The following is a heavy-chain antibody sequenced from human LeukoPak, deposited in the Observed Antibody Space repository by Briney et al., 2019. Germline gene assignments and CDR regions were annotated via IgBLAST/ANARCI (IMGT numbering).Heavy chain of an antibody. CDR1: GGSISSSPYY. V-gene: IGHV4-39*07. CDR3: ARDGDGYNPNRPNWFDP. D-gene: IGHD5-24*01. J-gene: IGHJ5*02. CDR2: IYYSGST. Sequence: PSETLSLTCTVSGGSISSSPYYWCWIRQPPGKGLEWIGSIYYSGSTYYNPSLKSRVTISVDTSKNQFSLKLSSVTAADTAVYYCARDGDGYNPNRPNWFDPWGQGTLVTVSS.